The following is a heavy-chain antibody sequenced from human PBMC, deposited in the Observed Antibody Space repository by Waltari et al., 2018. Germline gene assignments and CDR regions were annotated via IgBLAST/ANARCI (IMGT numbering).Heavy chain of an antibody. J-gene: IGHJ3*01. CDR1: GYTVPGYF. V-gene: IGHV1-2*05. CDR3: ATWRENAFDV. D-gene: IGHD1-1*01. CDR2: INPNSGGT. Sequence: QVQLVQSGADMKKRGASVKVCCGASGYTVPGYFIHWVRQAPGQGLDWRGRINPNSGGTNYAQKFQGRVTLTRDKSINTAYMDLSRLTSDDTGMYYCATWRENAFDVWGQGTMVTVST.